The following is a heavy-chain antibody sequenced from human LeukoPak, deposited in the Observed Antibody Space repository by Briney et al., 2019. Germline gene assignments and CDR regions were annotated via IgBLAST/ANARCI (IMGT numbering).Heavy chain of an antibody. Sequence: ASVTVSCKASGYTFTGYYMHWVRQAPGQGLEWMGWINPNSGGTNYAQKFQGRVTMTRDTSISTAYMELSRLRSDDTAVYYCARGGSSSWYRAFDYWGQGTLVTVSS. CDR1: GYTFTGYY. CDR3: ARGGSSSWYRAFDY. CDR2: INPNSGGT. J-gene: IGHJ4*02. V-gene: IGHV1-2*02. D-gene: IGHD6-13*01.